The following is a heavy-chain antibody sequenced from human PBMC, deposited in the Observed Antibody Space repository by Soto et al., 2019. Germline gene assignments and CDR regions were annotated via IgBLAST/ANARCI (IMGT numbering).Heavy chain of an antibody. D-gene: IGHD3-10*01. V-gene: IGHV5-51*01. J-gene: IGHJ6*03. Sequence: GESLKISCKGSGYSFTSYWIGWVRQMPGKGLEWMGIIYPGDSDTRYSPSFQGQVTISADKSISTAYLQWSSLKASDTAMYYCARHLKLWFGELKNNYYYYYMDVWGKGTTVTVSS. CDR3: ARHLKLWFGELKNNYYYYYMDV. CDR2: IYPGDSDT. CDR1: GYSFTSYW.